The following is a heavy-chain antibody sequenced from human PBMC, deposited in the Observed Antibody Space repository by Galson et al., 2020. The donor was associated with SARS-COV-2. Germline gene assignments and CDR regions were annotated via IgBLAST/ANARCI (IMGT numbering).Heavy chain of an antibody. CDR3: ARWFGVVIIPLYYYDMDV. CDR2: VSAYNGNT. J-gene: IGHJ6*03. CDR1: GYTFTRYG. Sequence: ASVKVSCQASGYTFTRYGISWVRQAPGHGLEWMGWVSAYNGNTNHAQKLQGRLTMTTDTSTSTAYMELRSLRSDDTAVYYCARWFGVVIIPLYYYDMDVWGKGTTVTVSS. V-gene: IGHV1-18*01. D-gene: IGHD3-3*01.